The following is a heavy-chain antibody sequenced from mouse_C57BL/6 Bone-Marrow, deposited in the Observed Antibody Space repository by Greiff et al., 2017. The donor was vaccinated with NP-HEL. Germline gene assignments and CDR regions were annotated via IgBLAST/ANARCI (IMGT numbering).Heavy chain of an antibody. J-gene: IGHJ2*01. CDR3: ARSRWWGDWDY. Sequence: QVQLQQPGAELVRPGSSVKISCKASGYTFTSYWMHWVKQRHIQGLEWIGNIDPSDSETNYNQKFKDKATLTVDKSSSTAYMQLRSLTSEDSAVYDCARSRWWGDWDYGGQGTTLTVSS. D-gene: IGHD1-1*02. CDR2: IDPSDSET. V-gene: IGHV1-52*01. CDR1: GYTFTSYW.